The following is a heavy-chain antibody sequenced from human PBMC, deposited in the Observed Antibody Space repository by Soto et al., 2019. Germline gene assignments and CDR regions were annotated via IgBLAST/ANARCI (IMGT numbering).Heavy chain of an antibody. D-gene: IGHD6-13*01. CDR1: GFTFSTYE. Sequence: GGSLRLSCAASGFTFSTYEFNWVRHAPGRGLEWISYISVSGNIIKYADSVKGRFTISRDNAENSLHLHMSSLRVDDTAVYFCVRDTMRASAAASLDYWGQGTQVTVSS. CDR3: VRDTMRASAAASLDY. V-gene: IGHV3-48*03. J-gene: IGHJ4*02. CDR2: ISVSGNII.